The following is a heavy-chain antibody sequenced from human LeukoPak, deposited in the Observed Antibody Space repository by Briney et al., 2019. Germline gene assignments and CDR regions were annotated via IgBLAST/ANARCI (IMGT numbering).Heavy chain of an antibody. D-gene: IGHD3-10*01. CDR1: GGSISNSGYY. V-gene: IGHV4-39*01. Sequence: PSETLSLTCTVSGGSISNSGYYWGWIRQPPGKGPEWIGNIYYSGSTYYNPSLKSRVTISVDTSKNQFSLKLSSVTAADTAVYYCARSRSGWFDPWGQGTLVTVSS. CDR2: IYYSGST. CDR3: ARSRSGWFDP. J-gene: IGHJ5*02.